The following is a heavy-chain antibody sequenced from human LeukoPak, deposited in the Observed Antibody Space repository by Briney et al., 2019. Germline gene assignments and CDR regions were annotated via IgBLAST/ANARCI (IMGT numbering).Heavy chain of an antibody. J-gene: IGHJ6*02. V-gene: IGHV3-7*01. Sequence: GGSLRLSCAASGFTFSSYWMSWVRQAPGKGLEWVANIKQDGSEKYSVDSVKGRFTISRDNAKNSLYLQMNSLRAEDTAVYYCARDFEDSGSYYTLSLVRYGMDVWGQGTTVTVSS. D-gene: IGHD3-10*01. CDR1: GFTFSSYW. CDR2: IKQDGSEK. CDR3: ARDFEDSGSYYTLSLVRYGMDV.